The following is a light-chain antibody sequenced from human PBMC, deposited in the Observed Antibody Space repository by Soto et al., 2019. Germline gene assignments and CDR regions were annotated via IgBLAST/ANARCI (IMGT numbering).Light chain of an antibody. CDR2: SAS. CDR1: QTISGF. J-gene: IGKJ1*01. CDR3: QQSYTTLGT. Sequence: DIQMTQSPSSLSAFVGDRVTITCRARQTISGFLNWYQQKPGKAPGLLIYSASTLQSGVPSRFSASGSGTEFTLTISSLQPEDFATYYCQQSYTTLGTFGQGTKVDIK. V-gene: IGKV1-39*01.